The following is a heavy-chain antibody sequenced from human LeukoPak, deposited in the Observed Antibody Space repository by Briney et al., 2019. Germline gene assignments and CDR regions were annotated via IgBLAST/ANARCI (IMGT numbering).Heavy chain of an antibody. CDR2: FDPEDGET. CDR3: ATDSYYYDSSGHDAFDI. D-gene: IGHD3-22*01. Sequence: GASVKVSRKVSGYTLSKLSMHWVRQAPGKGLEWMGGFDPEDGETIYVQKFQGRVTMTEDTSTDTAYMELSSLRSEDTAVYYCATDSYYYDSSGHDAFDIWGQGTMVTVSS. V-gene: IGHV1-24*01. J-gene: IGHJ3*02. CDR1: GYTLSKLS.